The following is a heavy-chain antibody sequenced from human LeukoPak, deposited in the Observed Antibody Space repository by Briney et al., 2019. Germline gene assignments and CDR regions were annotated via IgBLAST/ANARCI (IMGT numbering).Heavy chain of an antibody. CDR3: ARGHKFDP. CDR2: IYYSGST. Sequence: SQTLSLTCTVSGGSISSGDYYWSWIRQPRGRGLEWIGYIYYSGSTNYNPSLKSRVTISVYTSKNQFSLRLSSVTAADTAVYYCARGHKFDPWGQGTLVTVSS. CDR1: GGSISSGDYY. V-gene: IGHV4-30-4*01. J-gene: IGHJ5*02.